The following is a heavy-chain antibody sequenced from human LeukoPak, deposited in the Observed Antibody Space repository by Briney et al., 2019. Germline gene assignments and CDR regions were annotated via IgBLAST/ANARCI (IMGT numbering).Heavy chain of an antibody. J-gene: IGHJ4*02. D-gene: IGHD2-8*02. Sequence: GGSLRLSCAASGFTFSNAWMSWVRQAPGKGLEWVGRIKSKTDGGTTDYAAPVKGRFTISRDNSKNTLHLQMNSLRAEDTAVYYCAKDPTGLNFDYWGQGTLVTVSS. CDR1: GFTFSNAW. V-gene: IGHV3-15*01. CDR2: IKSKTDGGTT. CDR3: AKDPTGLNFDY.